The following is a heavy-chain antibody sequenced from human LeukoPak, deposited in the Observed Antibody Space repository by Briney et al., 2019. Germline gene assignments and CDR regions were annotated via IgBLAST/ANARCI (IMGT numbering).Heavy chain of an antibody. Sequence: PGRSPRLSCAASGFTFTNFALHWVRQAPGKGLEWVAFISYDGSNKYYAESVKGRFTISRDSSKNTLYLQMNSLRAEDTAVYCCARDIYSGYDPRYFDYWGQGTLVTVSS. J-gene: IGHJ4*02. CDR3: ARDIYSGYDPRYFDY. CDR1: GFTFTNFA. D-gene: IGHD5-12*01. V-gene: IGHV3-30*14. CDR2: ISYDGSNK.